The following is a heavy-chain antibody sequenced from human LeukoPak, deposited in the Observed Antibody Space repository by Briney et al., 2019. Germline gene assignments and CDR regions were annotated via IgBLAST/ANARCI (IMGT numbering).Heavy chain of an antibody. CDR3: ASGYYVYYYYYMDV. D-gene: IGHD2-15*01. J-gene: IGHJ6*03. CDR2: FYYSGST. V-gene: IGHV4-39*07. Sequence: PSETLSLTCIVSGGSISSSSDYWGWIRQSPGKGLEWIGSFYYSGSTYYNPSLKSRVTISVDTSKNHFSLKLSSVTAADTAVYYCASGYYVYYYYYMDVWGKGTTVTVSS. CDR1: GGSISSSSDY.